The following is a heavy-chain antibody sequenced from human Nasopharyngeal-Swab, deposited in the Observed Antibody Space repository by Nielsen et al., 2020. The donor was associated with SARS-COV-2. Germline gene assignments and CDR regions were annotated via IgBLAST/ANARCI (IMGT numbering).Heavy chain of an antibody. CDR1: GGSISSSSYY. CDR2: IYYSGST. CDR3: AREGQQLVLGDMDV. D-gene: IGHD6-13*01. Sequence: SETLSLTCTVSGGSISSSSYYWGWIRQPSGKGLEWIGSIYYSGSTYYNPSLKSRVTISVDTSKNQFSLKLSSVTAADTAVYYCAREGQQLVLGDMDVWGKGTTVTVSS. V-gene: IGHV4-39*07. J-gene: IGHJ6*03.